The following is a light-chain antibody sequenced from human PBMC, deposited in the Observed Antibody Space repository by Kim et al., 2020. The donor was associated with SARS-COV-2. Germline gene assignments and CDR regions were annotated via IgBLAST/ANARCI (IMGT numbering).Light chain of an antibody. Sequence: SASVGYRVTITCRASQIISTWLAWYQQKPGKAPKLLIYEVSTLESGVPSRFSGSGSGTEFSLTISSLQPDDFATYYCQHYNSYPYTFGQGTKLEI. V-gene: IGKV1-5*01. CDR2: EVS. J-gene: IGKJ2*01. CDR3: QHYNSYPYT. CDR1: QIISTW.